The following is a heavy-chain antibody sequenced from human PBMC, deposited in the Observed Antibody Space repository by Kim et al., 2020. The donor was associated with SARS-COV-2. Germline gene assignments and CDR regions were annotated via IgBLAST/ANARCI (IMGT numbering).Heavy chain of an antibody. V-gene: IGHV4-59*13. CDR3: ARAYYYDSSGYYPNYFDY. J-gene: IGHJ4*01. CDR2: IYYSGST. D-gene: IGHD3-22*01. CDR1: GGSISSYC. Sequence: SETLSLTCTVSGGSISSYCWSWIRQPPGKGLEWIGYIYYSGSTNYNPSLKSRVTISVDTSKNQFSLKLSSVTAADTAVYYCARAYYYDSSGYYPNYFDY.